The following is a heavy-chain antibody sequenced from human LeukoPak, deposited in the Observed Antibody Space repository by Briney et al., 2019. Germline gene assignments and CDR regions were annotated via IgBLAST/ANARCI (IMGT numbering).Heavy chain of an antibody. Sequence: ASVKVFCKACGYIFTDYYMHGLRQAPGQGLEGRGWINPNSGRTNYAQKCQGRVTMTSDTSISTAYMELSRLRSDDTAVYYCARSKGHDAFDIWGQGTMVTVSS. V-gene: IGHV1-2*02. CDR2: INPNSGRT. J-gene: IGHJ3*02. D-gene: IGHD5/OR15-5a*01. CDR3: ARSKGHDAFDI. CDR1: GYIFTDYY.